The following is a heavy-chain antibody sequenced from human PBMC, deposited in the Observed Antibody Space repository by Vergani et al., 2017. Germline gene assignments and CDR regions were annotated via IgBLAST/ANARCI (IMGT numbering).Heavy chain of an antibody. D-gene: IGHD3-22*01. V-gene: IGHV3-48*03. Sequence: EVQLVESGGGLVQPGGSLRLSCAASGFTFSSYEMNWVRQAPGTGLEWVSYISSSGSTIYYADSVTGRFTISRDNAKNSLYLQMNSLRAEDTAVYYCARGDYYDSSGYYHDWGEGSLVTVSS. J-gene: IGHJ4*02. CDR3: ARGDYYDSSGYYHD. CDR2: ISSSGSTI. CDR1: GFTFSSYE.